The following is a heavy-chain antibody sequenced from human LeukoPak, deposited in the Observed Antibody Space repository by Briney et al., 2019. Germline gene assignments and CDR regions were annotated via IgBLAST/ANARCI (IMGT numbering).Heavy chain of an antibody. CDR1: GYSISSGYY. CDR2: IYHSGST. V-gene: IGHV4-38-2*01. D-gene: IGHD2-2*01. Sequence: SETLSLTCAVSGYSISSGYYWGWIRQPPGKGLEWIGSIYHSGSTYYNPSLKSRVTISVDTSKNQFSLKLSSVTAADTAVYHCASPPPSDIVVVPAAIGEYFQHWGQGTLVTVSS. CDR3: ASPPPSDIVVVPAAIGEYFQH. J-gene: IGHJ1*01.